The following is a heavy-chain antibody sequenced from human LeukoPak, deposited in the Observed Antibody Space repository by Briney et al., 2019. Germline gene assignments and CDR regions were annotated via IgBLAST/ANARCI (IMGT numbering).Heavy chain of an antibody. D-gene: IGHD3-22*01. CDR1: GFTVSTNY. J-gene: IGHJ3*01. V-gene: IGHV3-66*01. CDR2: IYRDGTI. Sequence: GGSLRLSCAASGFTVSTNYFTWVRQASGRGLEWTSVIYRDGTIYYSDSVEDRFTISRDNSKNTLFLEMNSLGADDTAVYYCAREWEYYYNRRRGGFDVWGQGTMVTVSS. CDR3: AREWEYYYNRRRGGFDV.